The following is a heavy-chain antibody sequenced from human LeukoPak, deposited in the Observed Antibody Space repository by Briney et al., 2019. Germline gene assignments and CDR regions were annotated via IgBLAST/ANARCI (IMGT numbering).Heavy chain of an antibody. J-gene: IGHJ4*02. CDR2: IYSSGST. D-gene: IGHD3-22*01. V-gene: IGHV3-66*01. CDR1: GFTESSNY. Sequence: GGSLRLSCAVSGFTESSNYMSWARHAPGKGLEGVSVIYSSGSTYYADSVKGRFTISRDNSKNTLYLQMNSLRAEDTAVYYCASYDSELMRGFFDYWGQGTLVTVSS. CDR3: ASYDSELMRGFFDY.